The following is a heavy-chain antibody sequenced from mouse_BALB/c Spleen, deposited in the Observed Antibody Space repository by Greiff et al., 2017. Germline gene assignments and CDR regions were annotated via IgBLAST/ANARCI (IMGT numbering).Heavy chain of an antibody. D-gene: IGHD2-1*01. Sequence: VKLQQSGPGLVQPSQSLSITCTASGFSLTSYGVHWVRQSPGKGLEWLGVIWSGGSTDYNAAFISRLSIIKDNSKSQVFFIMNSLQANDTAIYYCDRKEGDDGNLYYYAMDYWGKGTSVTVSS. J-gene: IGHJ4*01. V-gene: IGHV2-2*02. CDR3: DRKEGDDGNLYYYAMDY. CDR2: IWSGGST. CDR1: GFSLTSYG.